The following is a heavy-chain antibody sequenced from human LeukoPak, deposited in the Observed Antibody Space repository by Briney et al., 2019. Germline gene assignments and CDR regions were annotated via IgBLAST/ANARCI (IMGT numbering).Heavy chain of an antibody. CDR3: VKDRLMTTVIVFDY. CDR2: ISGSGGST. D-gene: IGHD4-11*01. J-gene: IGHJ4*02. CDR1: GFTVSSNY. Sequence: PGGSLRLSCAASGFTVSSNYMSWVRQAPGKGLEWVSGISGSGGSTYYADSVKGRFTISRDNSRNTLYLQMNSLRAEDTAVYYCVKDRLMTTVIVFDYWGQGTLVTVSS. V-gene: IGHV3-23*01.